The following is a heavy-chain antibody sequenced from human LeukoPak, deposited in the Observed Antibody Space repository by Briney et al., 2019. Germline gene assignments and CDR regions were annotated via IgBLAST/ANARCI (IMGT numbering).Heavy chain of an antibody. CDR3: ARDPYDSSGYYDY. D-gene: IGHD3-22*01. CDR1: GFTVSSNY. CDR2: IYSGGRT. V-gene: IGHV3-66*01. J-gene: IGHJ4*02. Sequence: PGGSLRLSCAASGFTVSSNYMSWVRQAPGKGLEWGSVIYSGGRTYYADSVKGRFTISRDNSKNTLYLQMNSLRAEDTAVYYCARDPYDSSGYYDYWGQGTLVTVSS.